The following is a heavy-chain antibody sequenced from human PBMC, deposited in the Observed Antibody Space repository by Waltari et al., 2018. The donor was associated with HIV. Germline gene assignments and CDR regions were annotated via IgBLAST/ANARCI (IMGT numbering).Heavy chain of an antibody. CDR3: ARYYYEGAFDI. J-gene: IGHJ3*02. Sequence: EVQLVESGGGLIPPVGSLSLSGAAIGFTVRSNYLDWGRQAPGKGLEWVSVIYSGGSTYYADSVKGRFTISRDNSKNTLYLQMNSLRAEDTAVYYCARYYYEGAFDIWGQGTMVTVSS. CDR2: IYSGGST. CDR1: GFTVRSNY. D-gene: IGHD3-22*01. V-gene: IGHV3-53*01.